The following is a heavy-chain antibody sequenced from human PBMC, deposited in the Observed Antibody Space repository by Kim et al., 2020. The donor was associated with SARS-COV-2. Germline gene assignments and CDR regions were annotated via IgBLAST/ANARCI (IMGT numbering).Heavy chain of an antibody. D-gene: IGHD2-21*02. Sequence: GGSLRLSCAASGFTFSRYGMNWIRQAPGKGLEWVAVISGSGGAIHYADSVEGRFTVSRDNSRNSLYLQMYSLRAEDTAVYYCARGGADCGADCYWNWFDPWGQGTLVTVSS. CDR1: GFTFSRYG. CDR3: ARGGADCGADCYWNWFDP. V-gene: IGHV3-23*01. CDR2: ISGSGGAI. J-gene: IGHJ5*02.